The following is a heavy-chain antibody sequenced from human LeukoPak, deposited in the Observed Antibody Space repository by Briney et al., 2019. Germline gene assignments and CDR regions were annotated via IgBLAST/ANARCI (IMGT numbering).Heavy chain of an antibody. D-gene: IGHD3-9*01. Sequence: ASVKVSCKASGYTFTSYDINWVRQATGQGLEWMGRMNPNSGNTGYAQKFQGRVTMTRNTSISTAYMELSSLRSEDTAVYYCARMYYDILTGLNWFDPWGQGTLVTVSS. J-gene: IGHJ5*02. CDR2: MNPNSGNT. CDR1: GYTFTSYD. CDR3: ARMYYDILTGLNWFDP. V-gene: IGHV1-8*01.